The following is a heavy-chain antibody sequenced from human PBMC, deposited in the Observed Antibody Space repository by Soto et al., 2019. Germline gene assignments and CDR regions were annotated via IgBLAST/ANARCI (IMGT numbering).Heavy chain of an antibody. CDR1: GFTFSKYW. D-gene: IGHD1-26*01. V-gene: IGHV3-74*01. CDR3: ASLGGTSRLWYFDL. Sequence: EVQLVESGGGLVQPGGSLRLSCAASGFTFSKYWMYWVRQAPGKGLVWVSRINGDGSSTTYADSVKGRFTISRDNANNALHLQMTRQRAEDTALYSCASLGGTSRLWYFDLWGRGTLVTVSS. J-gene: IGHJ2*01. CDR2: INGDGSST.